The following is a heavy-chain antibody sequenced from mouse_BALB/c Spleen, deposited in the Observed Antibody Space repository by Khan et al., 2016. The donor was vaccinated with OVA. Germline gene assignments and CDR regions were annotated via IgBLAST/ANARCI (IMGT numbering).Heavy chain of an antibody. CDR1: GFTFIDYG. V-gene: IGHV5-15*02. CDR2: ISSVAYSI. CDR3: VREGFAY. Sequence: EVELVESGGGLVQPGGSRKLSCAASGFTFIDYGMAWVRQTPGKGPEWIAFISSVAYSIYYADTVTGRFTISRENAKNTLYLEMSNLRSDDTAMYYCVREGFAYWGQGTLVTVSA. J-gene: IGHJ3*01.